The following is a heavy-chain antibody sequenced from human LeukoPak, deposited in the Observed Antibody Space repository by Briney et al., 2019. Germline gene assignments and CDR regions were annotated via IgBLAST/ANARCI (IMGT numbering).Heavy chain of an antibody. D-gene: IGHD5-24*01. J-gene: IGHJ4*02. V-gene: IGHV3-74*01. CDR1: GFTFSSYW. Sequence: GGSLRLSCAASGFTFSSYWMHWVRQAPGKGLVWFSRINSDGSSTSYADSVKGRFTISRDNAKNTLYLQMNSLRAEDTAVYYCARERRGDGYNSWDQGTLVTVSS. CDR3: ARERRGDGYNS. CDR2: INSDGSST.